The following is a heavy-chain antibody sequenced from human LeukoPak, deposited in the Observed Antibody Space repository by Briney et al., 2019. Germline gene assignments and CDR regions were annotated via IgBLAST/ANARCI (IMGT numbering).Heavy chain of an antibody. J-gene: IGHJ4*02. V-gene: IGHV3-23*01. CDR1: GFTFSTYA. D-gene: IGHD3-9*01. Sequence: PGGSLRLSCAASGFTFSTYAMSWLRQAPGKGLEWVSAISGSGGGTFYANSLKGRFTISRDNSRDTLYLQMNSLRAEDTAVYYCAKSLTGYFRGFDCWGQGTLVTVSS. CDR3: AKSLTGYFRGFDC. CDR2: ISGSGGGT.